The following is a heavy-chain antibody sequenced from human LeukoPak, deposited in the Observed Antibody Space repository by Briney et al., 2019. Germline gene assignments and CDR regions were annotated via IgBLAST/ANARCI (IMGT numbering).Heavy chain of an antibody. V-gene: IGHV1-2*02. J-gene: IGHJ4*02. CDR2: INPNSGGT. D-gene: IGHD2-2*01. CDR1: GYTFTGYY. CDR3: ARDRVVVPAAFDY. Sequence: ASVKVSCKASGYTFTGYYMHWVRQAPGQGLEWMGWINPNSGGTNYAQKFQGRVTMTRDTSISTAYMELSRLRSDDTAVYYCARDRVVVPAAFDYWGQGTLVTVSS.